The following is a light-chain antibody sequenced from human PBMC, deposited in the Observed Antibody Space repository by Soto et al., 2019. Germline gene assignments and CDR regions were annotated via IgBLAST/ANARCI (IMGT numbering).Light chain of an antibody. Sequence: SDLTQPASVSGSPRQSITISCTGASSDVGGYTYVSWYQQHPGKAPKLMIYEVNNRPSGVSNRFSGSKSGNTASLTISGLQAEDEADYYCSSYTSSSTLYVFGTGTKVTVL. J-gene: IGLJ1*01. V-gene: IGLV2-14*01. CDR2: EVN. CDR3: SSYTSSSTLYV. CDR1: SSDVGGYTY.